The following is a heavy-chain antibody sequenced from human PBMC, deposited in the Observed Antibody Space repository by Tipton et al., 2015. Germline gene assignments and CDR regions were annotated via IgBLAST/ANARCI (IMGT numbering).Heavy chain of an antibody. Sequence: QLVQSGGEVKKPGESLNISCKASGYRFSNHWIGWVRQAPGQGLEWMGWISAYNGNTNYAQRLQGRVTMTTDTSKNQFSLKLTSVTAADTAVYYCARGNMDTEESHFDNWGQGTLVTVSS. J-gene: IGHJ4*02. CDR1: GYRFSNHW. D-gene: IGHD3-10*01. CDR2: ISAYNGNT. V-gene: IGHV1-18*04. CDR3: ARGNMDTEESHFDN.